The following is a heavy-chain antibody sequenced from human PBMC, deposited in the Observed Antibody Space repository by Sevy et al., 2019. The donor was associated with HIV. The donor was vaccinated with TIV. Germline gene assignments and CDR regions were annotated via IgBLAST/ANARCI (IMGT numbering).Heavy chain of an antibody. CDR3: ARRRSIAVADYYFDY. Sequence: SETLSLTCTVSGGSISSSSYYWGWICQPPGKGLEWIGSIYYSGSTYYNPSLKSRVTISVDTSKNQFSLKLSSVTAADTAVYYCARRRSIAVADYYFDYWGQGTLVTVSS. CDR2: IYYSGST. D-gene: IGHD6-19*01. J-gene: IGHJ4*02. CDR1: GGSISSSSYY. V-gene: IGHV4-39*01.